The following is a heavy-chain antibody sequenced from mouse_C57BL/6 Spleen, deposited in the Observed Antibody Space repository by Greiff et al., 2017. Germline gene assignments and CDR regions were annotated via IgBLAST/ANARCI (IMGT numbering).Heavy chain of an antibody. CDR3: ARCGSSPCAMDY. D-gene: IGHD1-1*01. V-gene: IGHV1-55*01. J-gene: IGHJ4*01. CDR1: GYTFTSYW. CDR2: IYPGSGST. Sequence: QVQLQQPGAELVKPGASVKMSCKASGYTFTSYWITWVKQRPGQGLEWIGDIYPGSGSTNYNEKFKSKATLTVDTSSSTASMQLSSLTSEDSAVYYCARCGSSPCAMDYWGQGTSVTVSS.